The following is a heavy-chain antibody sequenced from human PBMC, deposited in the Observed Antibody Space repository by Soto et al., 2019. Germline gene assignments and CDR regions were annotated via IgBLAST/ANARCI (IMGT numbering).Heavy chain of an antibody. CDR2: IYNSGTT. V-gene: IGHV4-31*03. J-gene: IGHJ5*02. D-gene: IGHD5-18*01. CDR3: ARGRGYSYQHFFDL. Sequence: QVQLQESGPGLVKPSQTLSLTCTVPGGSINGGGYYWTWIRQHPGKGLEWFGNIYNSGTTYYNPSLEGRVSISLAMSKNQFSLKVTAVTAAYSAVYYCARGRGYSYQHFFDLWGQGIRVTVSS. CDR1: GGSINGGGYY.